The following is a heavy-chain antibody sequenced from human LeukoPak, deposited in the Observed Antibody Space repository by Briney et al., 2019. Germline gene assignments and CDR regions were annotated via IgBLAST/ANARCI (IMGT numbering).Heavy chain of an antibody. CDR2: INPANGDA. D-gene: IGHD3-16*01. V-gene: IGHV1-2*06. Sequence: ASVKVSCKASGYTFTDYFMHWVRQAPGQGLEWMGRINPANGDAWFAQRFQGRVTMTRDTSINTAYMELSGLTSDDTAVYYCERDHRGGRPGSYYYYMDVWGKETRVIVSS. J-gene: IGHJ6*03. CDR1: GYTFTDYF. CDR3: ERDHRGGRPGSYYYYMDV.